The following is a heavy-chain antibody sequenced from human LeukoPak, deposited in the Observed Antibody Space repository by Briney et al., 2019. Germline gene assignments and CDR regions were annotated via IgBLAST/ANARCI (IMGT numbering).Heavy chain of an antibody. V-gene: IGHV3-11*04. CDR2: ICSSGSTI. Sequence: PGGSLRLSCAASGFTFSDYYMSWIRQAPGKGLEWVSYICSSGSTIYYADSVKGPFTISRDKAKNSLYLQMNTLRAEDTAVYFSARDIEQWLTDFWGQGTLVTVSS. J-gene: IGHJ4*02. CDR1: GFTFSDYY. D-gene: IGHD6-19*01. CDR3: ARDIEQWLTDF.